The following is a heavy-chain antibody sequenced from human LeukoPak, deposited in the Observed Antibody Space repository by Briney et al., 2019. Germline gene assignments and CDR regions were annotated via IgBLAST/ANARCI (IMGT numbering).Heavy chain of an antibody. Sequence: PGGSLRLSCAASGFTFSSYWMSWVRQAPGKGLEWVANIKQDGSEKYYVDSVKGRFTISRDNAKNSLYLQMNSLRAEDTAVYYCARVRRGYSYGPSNFDYWGQGTLVTVSS. CDR1: GFTFSSYW. CDR2: IKQDGSEK. D-gene: IGHD5-18*01. J-gene: IGHJ4*02. V-gene: IGHV3-7*01. CDR3: ARVRRGYSYGPSNFDY.